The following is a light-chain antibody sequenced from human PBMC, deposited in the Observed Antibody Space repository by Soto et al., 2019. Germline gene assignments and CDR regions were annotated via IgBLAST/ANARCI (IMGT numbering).Light chain of an antibody. CDR1: SSDVGGYNY. J-gene: IGLJ3*02. CDR2: EVS. V-gene: IGLV2-14*01. Sequence: QSAPTQPASVSGSPGQSITISCTGTSSDVGGYNYVSWYQQHPGKAPKLMIYEVSNRPSGVSNRFSGSKSGNTASLTISGLQAEDEAYYYCSSYTSSSTLGVFGGGTKLTFL. CDR3: SSYTSSSTLGV.